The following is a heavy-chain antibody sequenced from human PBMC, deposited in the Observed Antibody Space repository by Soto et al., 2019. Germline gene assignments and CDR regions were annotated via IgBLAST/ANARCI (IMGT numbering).Heavy chain of an antibody. Sequence: ASVKVSCKASGYTFTSYYMHWVRQAPGQGLEWMGIINPSGGSTSYAQKFQGRVTITKDTSKNQVVLTMTNMDPVDTATYYCARLSSTWYPYWGQGTLVTVSS. CDR1: GYTFTSYY. CDR2: INPSGGST. V-gene: IGHV1-46*01. J-gene: IGHJ4*02. D-gene: IGHD6-13*01. CDR3: ARLSSTWYPY.